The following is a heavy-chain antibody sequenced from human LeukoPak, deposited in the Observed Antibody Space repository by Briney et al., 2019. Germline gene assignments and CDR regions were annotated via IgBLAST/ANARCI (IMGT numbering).Heavy chain of an antibody. CDR3: ASYLYWWSDLGY. CDR1: GFTFSSYW. V-gene: IGHV3-7*01. CDR2: ITPDGSQK. D-gene: IGHD2-8*02. Sequence: GGSLRLSCAASGFTFSSYWMSWVRQAPGKGLEWVANITPDGSQKYYVDSVRGRFTISSDNGKNALYLQMNSLRAEDTAVYYCASYLYWWSDLGYWGQGTLVTVSS. J-gene: IGHJ4*02.